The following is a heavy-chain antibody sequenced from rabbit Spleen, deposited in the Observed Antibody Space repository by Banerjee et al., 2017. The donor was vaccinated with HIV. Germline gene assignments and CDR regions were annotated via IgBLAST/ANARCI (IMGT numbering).Heavy chain of an antibody. CDR1: GFSFSSSYY. D-gene: IGHD6-1*01. J-gene: IGHJ6*02. V-gene: IGHV1S40*01. CDR2: INVGSGTT. Sequence: QSLEESGGDLVKPGASLTLTCTASGFSFSSSYYMCWVRQAPGKGLEWIGHINVGSGTTYYASWAKGRFTISKTSSTTVTLQMTSLTAADTATYFCGRGTYGGYGGYGYEGALEPWGPGTLVTVS. CDR3: GRGTYGGYGGYGYEGALEP.